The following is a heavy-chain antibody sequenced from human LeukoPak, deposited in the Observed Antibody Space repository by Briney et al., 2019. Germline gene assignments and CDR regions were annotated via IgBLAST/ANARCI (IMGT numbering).Heavy chain of an antibody. D-gene: IGHD3-22*01. Sequence: GASVKVSCKASGYTFTSYYMHWVRQAPGQGLEWMGIINPSGGSTSYAQKFQGRVTMTRDTSTSTVYMELSSLRSEDTAAYYCARDPGSSGYFDYFDYWGQGTLVTVSS. V-gene: IGHV1-46*01. CDR1: GYTFTSYY. CDR3: ARDPGSSGYFDYFDY. CDR2: INPSGGST. J-gene: IGHJ4*02.